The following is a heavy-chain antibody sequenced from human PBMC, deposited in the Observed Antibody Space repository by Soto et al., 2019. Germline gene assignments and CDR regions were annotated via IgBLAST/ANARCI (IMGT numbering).Heavy chain of an antibody. J-gene: IGHJ4*02. V-gene: IGHV1-69*02. D-gene: IGHD3-22*01. CDR2: IIPILGIA. CDR3: AMENSSGYYPGAFEH. Sequence: QVQLVQSGAEVKKPGSSVKVSCKASGGTFSSYTISWVRQAPGQGLEWMGRIIPILGIANYAQKFQGRVTITADKSTRTAYMELSSLRSEDTAVYYCAMENSSGYYPGAFEHWGQGTLVTVSS. CDR1: GGTFSSYT.